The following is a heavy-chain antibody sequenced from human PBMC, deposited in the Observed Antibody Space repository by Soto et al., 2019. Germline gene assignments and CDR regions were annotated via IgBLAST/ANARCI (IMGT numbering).Heavy chain of an antibody. V-gene: IGHV4-31*03. J-gene: IGHJ5*02. CDR3: ARWWSGSRQGFDP. CDR2: IYYSGST. CDR1: GGSISSGDYY. D-gene: IGHD3-3*01. Sequence: SETLSLTCTVSGGSISSGDYYWSWIRQHPGKGLEWIGYIYYSGSTYYNPSLKSRVTISVDTSKNQFSLKLSSVAAADTAVYYCARWWSGSRQGFDPWGQGTLVTVSS.